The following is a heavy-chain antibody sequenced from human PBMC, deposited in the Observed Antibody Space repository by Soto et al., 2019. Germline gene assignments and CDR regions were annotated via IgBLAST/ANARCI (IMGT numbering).Heavy chain of an antibody. CDR2: IYSGGST. V-gene: IGHV3-66*01. CDR1: GFTVSNNY. CDR3: AAYSHKGY. Sequence: EEQLVESGGDLFQPGGSLRLSCAASGFTVSNNYMSWVRQAPGKGLEWVSLIYSGGSTYYADSVKCRFTISRDSSKNTLYIQMAGLTAEDTAMYYCAAYSHKGYWGQGTLVNVST. D-gene: IGHD3-16*01. J-gene: IGHJ4*02.